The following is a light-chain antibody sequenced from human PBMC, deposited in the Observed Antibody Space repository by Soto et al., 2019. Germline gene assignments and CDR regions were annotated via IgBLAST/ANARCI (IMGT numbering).Light chain of an antibody. CDR1: SSNIGRNT. CDR3: AAWDDSLNGVV. CDR2: SND. Sequence: QSVGTQPPSASWTPGQRVTIACSGSSSNIGRNTVHWYQQLPGTTPKLLIYSNDQRPSGVPDRFSGSKSGSSASLAISGLQSEDEAHYYCAAWDDSLNGVVFGGGTKLTVL. V-gene: IGLV1-44*01. J-gene: IGLJ2*01.